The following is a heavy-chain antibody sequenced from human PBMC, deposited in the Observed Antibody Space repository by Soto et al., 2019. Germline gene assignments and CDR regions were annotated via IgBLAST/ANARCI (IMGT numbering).Heavy chain of an antibody. Sequence: EVQLLESGGGLVQPGGSLRLSCADSGATSRNNAMSWVRQAPGKGLEWVSSISGSGGNTYYADYVKGRFTISRDNSKDTLYLQMDSLRAEDTALYFCAKVFRQPYWFLDLWGRGTLVTVSS. CDR1: GATSRNNA. V-gene: IGHV3-23*01. J-gene: IGHJ2*01. D-gene: IGHD6-6*01. CDR3: AKVFRQPYWFLDL. CDR2: ISGSGGNT.